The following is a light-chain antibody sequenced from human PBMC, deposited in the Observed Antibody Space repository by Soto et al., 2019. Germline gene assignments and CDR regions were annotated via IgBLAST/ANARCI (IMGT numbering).Light chain of an antibody. V-gene: IGLV2-11*01. J-gene: IGLJ1*01. CDR3: FSYADSNNFV. Sequence: QSVLTQPHSVSGSPGQSVTISCTRTSSDVANYNYVSWYQQHPGKAPKLMIYDVNKRPSGVPYRFSGSKSGNTASLTISGLQAEDEADYYCFSYADSNNFVFGSGTKVTVL. CDR1: SSDVANYNY. CDR2: DVN.